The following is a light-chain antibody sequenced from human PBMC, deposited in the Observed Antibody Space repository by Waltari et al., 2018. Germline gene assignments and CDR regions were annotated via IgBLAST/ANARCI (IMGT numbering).Light chain of an antibody. CDR2: AAS. Sequence: IQLTQSPSSLSASVGDRVTITCRASQGISSDLAWYQQKPGKAPKLLIYAASTLQSGVPSRFSGSGSGTDFTLTISCLQAEDFATYYCQQFNSYPRTFGPGTKVDIK. CDR3: QQFNSYPRT. V-gene: IGKV1-9*01. J-gene: IGKJ3*01. CDR1: QGISSD.